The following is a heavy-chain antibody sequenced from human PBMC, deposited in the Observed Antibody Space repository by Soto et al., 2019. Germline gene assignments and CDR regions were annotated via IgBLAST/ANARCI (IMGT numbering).Heavy chain of an antibody. CDR3: AAVDSTGNWFDP. CDR1: GGSISSSDFY. V-gene: IGHV4-39*01. Sequence: PSETLSLTCTVSGGSISSSDFYWGWLRQPPGKGLDFIGSMYYSGTTYYNPSLKNRITISVDTSKNQFSLKLISVTAADTAVYYCAAVDSTGNWFDPWGQGALVTVSS. D-gene: IGHD6-19*01. CDR2: MYYSGTT. J-gene: IGHJ5*02.